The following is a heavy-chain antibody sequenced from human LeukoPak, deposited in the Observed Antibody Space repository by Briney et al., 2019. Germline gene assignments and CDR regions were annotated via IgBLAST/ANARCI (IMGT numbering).Heavy chain of an antibody. J-gene: IGHJ6*04. CDR1: GFSLNDHF. D-gene: IGHD2-15*01. CDR3: GRAANRDNYYYAMGA. Sequence: PGGSLRLSCAASGFSLNDHFMDWVRQAPGKGLEWVGRSRNKAKSYATEYAASVKGRFTISRDESKNSLYLQMNSLKSEDTAVYYCGRAANRDNYYYAMGAWGGGTTVTVSS. CDR2: SRNKAKSYAT. V-gene: IGHV3-72*01.